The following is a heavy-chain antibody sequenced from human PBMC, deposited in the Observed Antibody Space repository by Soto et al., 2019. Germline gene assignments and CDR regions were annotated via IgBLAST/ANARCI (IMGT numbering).Heavy chain of an antibody. CDR1: DLTLNKAW. CDR3: IAEGGV. D-gene: IGHD3-16*01. J-gene: IGHJ6*02. CDR2: TKSKSEGGTT. V-gene: IGHV3-15*07. Sequence: EVQLVESGGGLVEPGGSLRLSCTASDLTLNKAWMDWVRQAPGKGLEWVGRTKSKSEGGTTEYAAPVKGRFIISSDDLKNTLYLQMNTLKTEDTAVYYCIAEGGVWGQGTTVTVSS.